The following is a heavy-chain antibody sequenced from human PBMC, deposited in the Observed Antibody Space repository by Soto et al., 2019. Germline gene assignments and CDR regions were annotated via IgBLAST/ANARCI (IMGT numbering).Heavy chain of an antibody. V-gene: IGHV1-58*01. D-gene: IGHD3-9*01. CDR1: GLTSTSSA. CDR3: AAVHDILTGYYNHAY. Sequence: KVSCKASGLTSTSSAVQWVRQTRGQRLEWIGWIVVGSGNTNYAQKFQERVTITRDMSTSTAYMELSSLRSEDTAVYYFAAVHDILTGYYNHAYWGKGTSDPVSP. CDR2: IVVGSGNT. J-gene: IGHJ4*02.